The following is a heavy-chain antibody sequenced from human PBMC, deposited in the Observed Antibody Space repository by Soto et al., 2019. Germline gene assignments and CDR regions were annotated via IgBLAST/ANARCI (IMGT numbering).Heavy chain of an antibody. CDR1: GYTFTSYG. J-gene: IGHJ5*02. CDR3: ARVAIAGGGSPPRWFDP. D-gene: IGHD2-15*01. CDR2: ISAYNGNT. V-gene: IGHV1-18*01. Sequence: QVQLVQSGAEVKKPGASVKVSCKASGYTFTSYGISWVRQAPGQGLEWMGWISAYNGNTNYAQKLQGRVTMTTDTSXSAXYRELRSLRSDDTAVYYCARVAIAGGGSPPRWFDPWGQGTLVTVSS.